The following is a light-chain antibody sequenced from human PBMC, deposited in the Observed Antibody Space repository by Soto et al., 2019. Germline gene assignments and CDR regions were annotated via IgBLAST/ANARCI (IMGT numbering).Light chain of an antibody. J-gene: IGLJ2*01. CDR1: SSDVGGYNY. V-gene: IGLV2-14*01. Sequence: QSVLTQPASVSGSPGQSITISCTGTSSDVGGYNYVSWYQQHPGKAPKLMIYDVSNRPSGVSNRVSGSKSGNTASLTISGPQAEDDAYYYCSSYTSSSTYVVFGGGTKLTVL. CDR3: SSYTSSSTYVV. CDR2: DVS.